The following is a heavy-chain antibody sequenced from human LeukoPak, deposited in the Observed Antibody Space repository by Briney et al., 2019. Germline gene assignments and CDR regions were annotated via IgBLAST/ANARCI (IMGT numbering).Heavy chain of an antibody. J-gene: IGHJ4*02. CDR2: IKQDGSEK. CDR3: ARDSGGKKRYYFDY. D-gene: IGHD5-24*01. V-gene: IGHV3-7*01. Sequence: GGSLRLPCAASGFTFSGYWMSWVRQAPGKGLEWVANIKQDGSEKYYVDSLKGRFTISRDNAKNSLYLQMNSLRAEDTAVYYCARDSGGKKRYYFDYWGQGTLVTVSS. CDR1: GFTFSGYW.